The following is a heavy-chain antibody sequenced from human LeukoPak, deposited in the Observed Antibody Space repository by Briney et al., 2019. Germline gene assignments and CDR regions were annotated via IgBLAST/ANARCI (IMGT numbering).Heavy chain of an antibody. CDR2: INPSSGAT. CDR1: GYTFTSYY. J-gene: IGHJ6*02. V-gene: IGHV1-46*01. D-gene: IGHD1-26*01. Sequence: ASVRVSCKPSGYTFTSYYIHWVRQAPGQGLEWMGIINPSSGATNYPQKFQRRVTMTRATSTSTVYMELSSQRSEDTAVYYCARATNFYYYYGMDVWGQGTTVTVSS. CDR3: ARATNFYYYYGMDV.